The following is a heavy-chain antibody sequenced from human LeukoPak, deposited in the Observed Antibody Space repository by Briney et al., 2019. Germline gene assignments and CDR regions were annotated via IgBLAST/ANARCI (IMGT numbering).Heavy chain of an antibody. CDR1: GFTVSSNY. Sequence: PGGSLRLSCAASGFTVSSNYMSWVRQAPGKGLEWVSVIYSGGSTYYADSVKGRFTISRDNSKNTLYLQMNSLRAEDTAVYYCARGHIVAVTADWFDPWGQGTLVTVSS. V-gene: IGHV3-53*01. CDR2: IYSGGST. J-gene: IGHJ5*02. D-gene: IGHD2-21*02. CDR3: ARGHIVAVTADWFDP.